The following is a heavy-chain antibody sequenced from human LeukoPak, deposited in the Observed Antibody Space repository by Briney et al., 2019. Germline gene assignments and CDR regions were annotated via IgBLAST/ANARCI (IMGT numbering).Heavy chain of an antibody. D-gene: IGHD3-9*01. CDR2: IYYSGST. V-gene: IGHV4-59*01. Sequence: SGTLSLTCTVSGGSISSYYWSWIRQPPGKGLEWIGYIYYSGSTNYNPSLKSRVTISVDTSKNQFSLKLSSVTAADTAVYYCARDRPYYDILTGYSYYYGMDVWGQGTTVTVSS. J-gene: IGHJ6*02. CDR3: ARDRPYYDILTGYSYYYGMDV. CDR1: GGSISSYY.